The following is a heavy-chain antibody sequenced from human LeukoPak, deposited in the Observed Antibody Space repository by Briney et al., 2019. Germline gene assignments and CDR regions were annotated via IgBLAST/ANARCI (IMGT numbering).Heavy chain of an antibody. CDR1: GYTFTSYD. V-gene: IGHV1-46*01. D-gene: IGHD1-26*01. J-gene: IGHJ3*02. CDR2: INPSGGST. Sequence: ASLKVSCKASGYTFTSYDINWVRQAPGQGLEWMGIINPSGGSTSYAQKFQGRVTMTRDMSTSTVDMHLSSLRSEDTAVYYCALSAGGSYPHNYAFDIWGQGTMVTVSS. CDR3: ALSAGGSYPHNYAFDI.